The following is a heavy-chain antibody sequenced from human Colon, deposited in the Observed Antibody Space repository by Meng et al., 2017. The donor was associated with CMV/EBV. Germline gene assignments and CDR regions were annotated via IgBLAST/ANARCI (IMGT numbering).Heavy chain of an antibody. CDR3: VRYANSHYGMDV. D-gene: IGHD2-21*01. CDR1: GFTFTTFW. V-gene: IGHV3-7*01. J-gene: IGHJ6*02. CDR2: MKEDGSGQ. Sequence: GGSLRLSCAASGFTFTTFWMTWVRQAPGKGLQWVANMKEDGSGQWYVDSVKGRFTISRDNAKQSVYLQMDSLRVEDTAVYYCVRYANSHYGMDVWGQGTTVTVSS.